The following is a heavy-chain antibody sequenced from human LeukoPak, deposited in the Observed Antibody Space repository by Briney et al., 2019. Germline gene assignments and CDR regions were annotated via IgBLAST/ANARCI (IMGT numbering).Heavy chain of an antibody. V-gene: IGHV1-8*01. CDR1: GYTFTSYD. CDR2: MNPNSGNT. J-gene: IGHJ6*03. D-gene: IGHD3-10*01. CDR3: AGFPMVRAKAPYYYYMDV. Sequence: ASVKVSCKASGYTFTSYDINWVRQATGQGLEWMGWMNPNSGNTGYAQKFQGRVTMTRNTSISTAYMELSSLRSEDTAVYYCAGFPMVRAKAPYYYYMDVWGKGTTVTVSS.